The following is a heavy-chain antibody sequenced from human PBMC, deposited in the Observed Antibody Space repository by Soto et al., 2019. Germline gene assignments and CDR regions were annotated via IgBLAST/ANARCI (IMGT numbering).Heavy chain of an antibody. CDR1: GITISNYP. J-gene: IGHJ4*02. Sequence: EVQLLESGGGLVQPGGSLRLSCAASGITISNYPMSWVRQAPGKGLDWVSGISGSGDRTYYADSAKGRFTISKDISKNSLALQLDSLGVEDTAVYFCVKDDGGDPSTAPHWGQGTLVTVSS. V-gene: IGHV3-23*01. CDR2: ISGSGDRT. CDR3: VKDDGGDPSTAPH. D-gene: IGHD2-21*01.